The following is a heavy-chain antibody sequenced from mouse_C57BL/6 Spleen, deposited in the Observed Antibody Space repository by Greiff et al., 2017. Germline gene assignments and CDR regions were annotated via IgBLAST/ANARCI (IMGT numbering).Heavy chain of an antibody. CDR2: IDPENGDT. CDR3: TPFITTVPRFAY. J-gene: IGHJ3*01. D-gene: IGHD1-1*01. V-gene: IGHV14-4*01. Sequence: VQLQQSGAELVRPGASVKLSCTASGFNIKDDYMHWVKQRPDQGLEWIGWIDPENGDTEYASKFQGKATITADTSSNTAYLQLSSLTSEDTAVYYCTPFITTVPRFAYWGQGTLVTVSA. CDR1: GFNIKDDY.